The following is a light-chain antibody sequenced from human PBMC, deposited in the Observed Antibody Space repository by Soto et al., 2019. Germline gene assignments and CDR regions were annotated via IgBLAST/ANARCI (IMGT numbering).Light chain of an antibody. CDR2: AAS. J-gene: IGKJ4*01. Sequence: IQMTQSPSSLSASVGDRVTITCRASEGIRNYLGWYQQRPGKAPKLLIYAASSLQSGVPSRFSGSGSGTDFTLTISSLQPEDFATYYCLQDYNYPRTFGGGTKVDIK. CDR1: EGIRNY. V-gene: IGKV1-6*01. CDR3: LQDYNYPRT.